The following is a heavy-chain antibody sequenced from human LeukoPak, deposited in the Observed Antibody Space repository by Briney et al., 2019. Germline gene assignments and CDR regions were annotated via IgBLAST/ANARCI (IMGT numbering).Heavy chain of an antibody. CDR1: GYTFTRYY. Sequence: ASVKVSCTASGYTFTRYYMHWVRQAPGQGLEWMGITNPSGGSTSYAQKFQGRVTMSRDTSTSTVYMELSSLRSEDTAVYYCARDRHYYDSLERVFDYWGQGTLVTVSS. CDR2: TNPSGGST. CDR3: ARDRHYYDSLERVFDY. D-gene: IGHD3-22*01. V-gene: IGHV1-46*01. J-gene: IGHJ4*02.